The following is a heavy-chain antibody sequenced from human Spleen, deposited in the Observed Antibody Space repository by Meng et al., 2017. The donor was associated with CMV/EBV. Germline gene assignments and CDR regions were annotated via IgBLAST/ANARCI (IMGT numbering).Heavy chain of an antibody. J-gene: IGHJ4*02. CDR1: DGTISSSSYY. D-gene: IGHD1-26*01. V-gene: IGHV4-39*01. Sequence: TVADGTISSSSYYWGWIRQPPGKGLEWIGSIYYSGSTYYNPSLKSRVTISVDTSKNQFSLELSSVTAADTAVYYCARHEGHDGSYGYWGQGTLVTVSS. CDR3: ARHEGHDGSYGY. CDR2: IYYSGST.